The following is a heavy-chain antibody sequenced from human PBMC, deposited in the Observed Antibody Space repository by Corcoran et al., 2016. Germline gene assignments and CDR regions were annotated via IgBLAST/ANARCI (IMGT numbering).Heavy chain of an antibody. D-gene: IGHD6-13*01. Sequence: EVQLVESGGGLVKPGGSLRLSCAASGFTFSSYSMNWVRQAPGKGLEWVSSISSSSSYIYYADSVKGRFTISRDNAKNSLYLQMNSLRAEDTAVYYGAREGRSSWYYFDYWGQGTLVTVSS. CDR2: ISSSSSYI. J-gene: IGHJ4*02. CDR1: GFTFSSYS. V-gene: IGHV3-21*01. CDR3: AREGRSSWYYFDY.